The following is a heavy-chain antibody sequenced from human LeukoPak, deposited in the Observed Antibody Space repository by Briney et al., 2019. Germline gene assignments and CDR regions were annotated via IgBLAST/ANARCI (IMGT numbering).Heavy chain of an antibody. J-gene: IGHJ5*02. CDR1: GGSISSSNW. Sequence: PSETLSLTCAVSGGSISSSNWWCWVRQPPGKGLEWIGEIYHSGSTNYNPPTKSRVTISVDKSKNQFSLKLSSVTAADTAVYYCARMKGKGYCSSTSCPGDWFDPWGQGTLVTVSS. D-gene: IGHD2-2*01. CDR2: IYHSGST. CDR3: ARMKGKGYCSSTSCPGDWFDP. V-gene: IGHV4-4*02.